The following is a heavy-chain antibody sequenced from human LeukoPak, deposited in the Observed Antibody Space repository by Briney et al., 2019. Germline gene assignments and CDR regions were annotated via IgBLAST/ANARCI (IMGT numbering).Heavy chain of an antibody. Sequence: SETLSLTCTVSGGSISSGSYYWSWIWQPAGKGLEWIGRIYTSGSTNYNPSLKSRVTISVDTSKNQFSLKLSSVTAADTAVYYCARSSGWSYYYYYYMDVWGKGTTVTVSS. D-gene: IGHD3-22*01. J-gene: IGHJ6*03. V-gene: IGHV4-61*02. CDR1: GGSISSGSYY. CDR3: ARSSGWSYYYYYYMDV. CDR2: IYTSGST.